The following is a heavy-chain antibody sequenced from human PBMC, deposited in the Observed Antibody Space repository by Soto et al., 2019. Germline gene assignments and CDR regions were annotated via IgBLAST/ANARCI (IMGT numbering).Heavy chain of an antibody. CDR3: AIDRDIVATSGVFDY. Sequence: GGSLRLSCAASGFIFSSYGMHWVRQAPGKGLEWVAVIWYDGSNKYYADSVKGRFTISRDNSKNTLDLQMNSLRAEDTAVYYCAIDRDIVATSGVFDYWGQRTLVTGSS. J-gene: IGHJ4*02. D-gene: IGHD5-12*01. V-gene: IGHV3-33*01. CDR1: GFIFSSYG. CDR2: IWYDGSNK.